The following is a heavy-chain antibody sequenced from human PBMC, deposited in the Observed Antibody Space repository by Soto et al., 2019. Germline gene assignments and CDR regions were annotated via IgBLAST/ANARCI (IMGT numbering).Heavy chain of an antibody. CDR3: ATDLVKTSRWPAD. CDR2: ISYDGSHT. V-gene: IGHV3-30*03. D-gene: IGHD6-13*01. J-gene: IGHJ4*02. Sequence: HVQLVESGGGVVQPGRSLRLSCAVSGFNFSSYGMHWVRQAPGQGLEWVAVISYDGSHTASADSVKGRIAISRDNSKNTLFLQMNSLREEDTAVYYCATDLVKTSRWPADWGQGTLVTVSS. CDR1: GFNFSSYG.